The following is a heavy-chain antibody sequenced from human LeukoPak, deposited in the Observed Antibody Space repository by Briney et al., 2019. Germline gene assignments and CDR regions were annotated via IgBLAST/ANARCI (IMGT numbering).Heavy chain of an antibody. D-gene: IGHD1-1*01. CDR3: ANLRKSLWIPEFDY. V-gene: IGHV3-48*03. CDR1: GFTFSSYE. Sequence: TGGSLRLSCAASGFTFSSYEMNWVRQAPGKGLEWVSYISSSGSTIYYADSVKGRFTISRDNAKNSLYLQVNSLRAEDTAVYYCANLRKSLWIPEFDYWGQGTLVTVSS. J-gene: IGHJ4*02. CDR2: ISSSGSTI.